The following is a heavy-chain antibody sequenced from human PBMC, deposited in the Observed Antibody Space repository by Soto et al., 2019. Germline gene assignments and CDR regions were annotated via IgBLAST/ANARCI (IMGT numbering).Heavy chain of an antibody. CDR2: IIPILGIA. D-gene: IGHD2-15*01. V-gene: IGHV1-69*02. Sequence: QVQLVQSGAEVKKPGSSVKVSCKASGGTFSSYTISWVRQAPGQGLEWMGRIIPILGIANYAQKFQGRVTITADKSTSTAYMELSSLRSEDTAVYYCARGGYCSGGICYSDYWGQGTLVTVSS. J-gene: IGHJ4*02. CDR1: GGTFSSYT. CDR3: ARGGYCSGGICYSDY.